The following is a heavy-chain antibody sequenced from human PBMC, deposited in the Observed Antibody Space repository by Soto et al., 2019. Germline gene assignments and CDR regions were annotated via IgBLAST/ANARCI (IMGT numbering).Heavy chain of an antibody. CDR2: IYHSGST. V-gene: IGHV4-30-2*01. CDR1: GCGSISWCYS. J-gene: IGHJ3*02. Sequence: SETRWRTCSFCGCGSISWCYSLRFIREPPGKCLELIVYIYHSGSTYYNPSLKSRVTISADRSKNQFYLKLSSVTAAATAVYYCATGYGYARNDDFDICGQGQMVSVS. D-gene: IGHD5-12*01. CDR3: ATGYGYARNDDFDI.